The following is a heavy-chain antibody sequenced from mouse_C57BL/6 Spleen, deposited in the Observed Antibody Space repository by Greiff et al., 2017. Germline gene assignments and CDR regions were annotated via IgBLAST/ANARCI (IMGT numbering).Heavy chain of an antibody. CDR3: ARWIPYYYGSSYPLDY. CDR1: GYTFTGYW. Sequence: QVQLKESGAELMKPGASVKLSCKATGYTFTGYWIEWVKQRPGHGLEWIGEILTGSGSTNYNEKFKGKATFTADTSSNTAYMQLSSLTTEDSAIYYCARWIPYYYGSSYPLDYWGQGTTLTVSS. CDR2: ILTGSGST. D-gene: IGHD1-1*01. J-gene: IGHJ2*01. V-gene: IGHV1-9*01.